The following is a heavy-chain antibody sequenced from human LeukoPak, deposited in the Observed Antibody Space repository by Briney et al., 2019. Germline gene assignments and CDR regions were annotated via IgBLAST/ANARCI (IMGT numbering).Heavy chain of an antibody. CDR2: LHSDGNT. CDR1: GFTVITND. CDR3: ARGVEPLAANTLAY. Sequence: GGSLRLSCAASGFTVITNDMTWVRQAPGKGLEWVSVLHSDGNTKYADSVQGRFTISRDNSKNTLYLEMNSLSPDDTAVYYCARGVEPLAANTLAYWGQGTLVTASS. J-gene: IGHJ4*02. D-gene: IGHD1-14*01. V-gene: IGHV3-53*01.